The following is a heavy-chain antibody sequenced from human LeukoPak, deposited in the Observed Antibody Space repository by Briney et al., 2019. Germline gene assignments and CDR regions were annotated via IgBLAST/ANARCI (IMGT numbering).Heavy chain of an antibody. J-gene: IGHJ6*02. CDR1: GFTFSSYS. D-gene: IGHD3-10*01. CDR2: ISSSSSYI. Sequence: GGSLRLSCAASGFTFSSYSMNWVRQAPGKGLEWVSSISSSSSYIYYAGSVKGRFTISRDNAKNSLYLQMNSLRAEDTAVYYCANTYYYGSGSYDYYGMDVWGQGTTVTVSS. CDR3: ANTYYYGSGSYDYYGMDV. V-gene: IGHV3-21*01.